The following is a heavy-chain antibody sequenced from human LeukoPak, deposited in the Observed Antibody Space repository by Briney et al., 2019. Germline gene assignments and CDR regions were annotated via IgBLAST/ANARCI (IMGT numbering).Heavy chain of an antibody. J-gene: IGHJ4*02. Sequence: GGSLRLSCAASGFTFSSYSMNWVRQAPGKGLEWVSSISSSSSHIYYADSVKGRFTISRDNAKNSLYLQMNSLRAEDTAVYYCARDTDRGFDYWGQGTLVTVSS. V-gene: IGHV3-21*01. CDR3: ARDTDRGFDY. CDR2: ISSSSSHI. CDR1: GFTFSSYS. D-gene: IGHD3-22*01.